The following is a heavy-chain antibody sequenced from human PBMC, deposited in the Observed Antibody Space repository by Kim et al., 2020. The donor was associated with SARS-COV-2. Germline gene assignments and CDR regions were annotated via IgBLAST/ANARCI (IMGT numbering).Heavy chain of an antibody. CDR3: ARLQGLRYFDWFAVDI. J-gene: IGHJ3*02. CDR1: GGSFSGYY. D-gene: IGHD3-9*01. Sequence: SETLSLTCAVYGGSFSGYYWSWIRQPPGKGLEWIGEINHSGSTNYNPSLKSRVTISVDTSKNQFSLKLSSVTAADTAVYYCARLQGLRYFDWFAVDIWGQGTMVTVSS. CDR2: INHSGST. V-gene: IGHV4-34*01.